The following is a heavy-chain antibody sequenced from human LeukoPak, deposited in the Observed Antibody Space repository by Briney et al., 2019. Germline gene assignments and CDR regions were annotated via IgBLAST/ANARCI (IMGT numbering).Heavy chain of an antibody. CDR3: ARDPDDTSGYYPDY. V-gene: IGHV3-7*01. D-gene: IGHD3-22*01. CDR1: GFTFSNYW. CDR2: IRQDGAEK. Sequence: GGSLRLSCAASGFTFSNYWMSWVRQAPGKGLEWVANIRQDGAEKYYVGSVMGRFTISRDNAMNSLYVQMNSLRAEDTAGYYCARDPDDTSGYYPDYWGLGTLVTVSS. J-gene: IGHJ4*02.